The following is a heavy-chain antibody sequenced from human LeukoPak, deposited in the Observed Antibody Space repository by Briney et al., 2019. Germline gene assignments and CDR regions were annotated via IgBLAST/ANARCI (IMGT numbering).Heavy chain of an antibody. D-gene: IGHD6-6*01. V-gene: IGHV1-3*03. CDR3: ARGTILSGSSSSDFDY. CDR1: GYTFTSYA. Sequence: ASVKVSCKASGYTFTSYAMQWVRQAPGQRLEWMGWINAGNGNTKYSQEFQGRVTITRDTSASTAYMELSSLRSEDMAVYYCARGTILSGSSSSDFDYWGQGTLVTVSS. CDR2: INAGNGNT. J-gene: IGHJ4*02.